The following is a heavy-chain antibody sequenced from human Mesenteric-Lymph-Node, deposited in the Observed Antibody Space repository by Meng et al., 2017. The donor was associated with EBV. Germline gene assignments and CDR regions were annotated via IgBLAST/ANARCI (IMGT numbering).Heavy chain of an antibody. D-gene: IGHD3-16*01. Sequence: QVQLVKSGNEVKKPGSWVKVSCKPSGGTFNNFVIRWVRQAPGQGLEWMGGIMHIYYTPNYAQKFQGRITITADDLTSTAYMELSSLRYDDTAVYYCAALESSIITRSKYWGQGTLVTVSS. CDR1: GGTFNNFV. J-gene: IGHJ4*02. CDR2: IMHIYYTP. CDR3: AALESSIITRSKY. V-gene: IGHV1-69*01.